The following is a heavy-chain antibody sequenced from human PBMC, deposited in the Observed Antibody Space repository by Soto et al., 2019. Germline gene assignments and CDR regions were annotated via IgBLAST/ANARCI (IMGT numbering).Heavy chain of an antibody. CDR1: GDSIDNTVFF. V-gene: IGHV4-30-4*01. CDR3: AREDYYDNSGYSGRRFDP. CDR2: IYDSGST. Sequence: PSETLSLTCSVFGDSIDNTVFFWNWIRQPPGKGLEWIGYIYDSGSTSYNPSLKSRIIISLDTSKNQFSLKLRSVTAADTAVYYCAREDYYDNSGYSGRRFDPWAREHWSPSPQ. D-gene: IGHD3-22*01. J-gene: IGHJ5*02.